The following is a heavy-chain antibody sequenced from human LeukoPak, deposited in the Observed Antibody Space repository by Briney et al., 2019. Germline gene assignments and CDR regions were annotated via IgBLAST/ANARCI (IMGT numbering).Heavy chain of an antibody. D-gene: IGHD6-19*01. CDR1: GASISNTPYY. J-gene: IGHJ4*02. CDR3: VRHHTRGLAVALTDC. CDR2: IYYDERT. Sequence: SETLSLTCSVSGASISNTPYYWGWIRQPPGKGLEWIGSIYYDERTYYNPSLKSRVTISVDTSKIQFSLRLSSVTAADTAVYYCVRHHTRGLAVALTDCWGQGTLITVSS. V-gene: IGHV4-39*01.